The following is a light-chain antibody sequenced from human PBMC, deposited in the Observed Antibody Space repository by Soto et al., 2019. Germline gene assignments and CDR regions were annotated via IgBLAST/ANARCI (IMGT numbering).Light chain of an antibody. CDR3: QQYNSYSVNA. CDR2: DAS. CDR1: QSISGW. V-gene: IGKV1-5*01. Sequence: DIQMTQSPYTLSASVGDRVTITCRASQSISGWLAWYQQKPRKAPKLLIYDASSLESGVPSRFSGSGSGTEFSLTISRLQPDDFATYYCQQYNSYSVNAFGQGTKLEIK. J-gene: IGKJ2*01.